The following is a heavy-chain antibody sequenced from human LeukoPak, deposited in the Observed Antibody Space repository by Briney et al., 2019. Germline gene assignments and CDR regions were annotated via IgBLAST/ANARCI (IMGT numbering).Heavy chain of an antibody. CDR3: ARAVGIVVVVVATLDY. CDR2: INPSGGST. CDR1: GYTFTNNY. V-gene: IGHV1-46*01. Sequence: ASVKVSCKASGYTFTNNYMHWVRQAPGQGLEWMGIINPSGGSTNYAQKFQGRVTMTRDTSTSTVYMELSSLGSEDTAVYYCARAVGIVVVVVATLDYWGQGTLVTVSS. J-gene: IGHJ4*02. D-gene: IGHD2-15*01.